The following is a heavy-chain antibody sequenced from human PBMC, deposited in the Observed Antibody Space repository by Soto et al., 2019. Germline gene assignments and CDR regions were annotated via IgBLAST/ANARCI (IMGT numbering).Heavy chain of an antibody. CDR1: GYTLTELS. CDR2: FDPEDGET. D-gene: IGHD6-13*01. J-gene: IGHJ5*02. CDR3: ARGSPQHNWFDP. Sequence: GASVKVSCKVSGYTLTELSMHCVRQAPGKGLEWMGGFDPEDGETIYAQKFQGRVTMTEDTSTDTAYMELSSLRSEDTAVYYCARGSPQHNWFDPWGQGTLVTVSS. V-gene: IGHV1-24*01.